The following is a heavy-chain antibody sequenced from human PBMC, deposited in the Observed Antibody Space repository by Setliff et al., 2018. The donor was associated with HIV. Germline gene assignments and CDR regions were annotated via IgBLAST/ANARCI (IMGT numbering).Heavy chain of an antibody. D-gene: IGHD3-22*01. CDR3: ARLWAYYDRSGRTAFDV. Sequence: SETLSLTCAVYGGSFSGHYWSWIRQPPGKGLEWIGEINHSGSTNYNASLKSRVTLSVDTSKNHFSLKLTSVTAADTAVYYCARLWAYYDRSGRTAFDVWGQGTMVTVSS. J-gene: IGHJ3*01. CDR2: INHSGST. CDR1: GGSFSGHY. V-gene: IGHV4-34*01.